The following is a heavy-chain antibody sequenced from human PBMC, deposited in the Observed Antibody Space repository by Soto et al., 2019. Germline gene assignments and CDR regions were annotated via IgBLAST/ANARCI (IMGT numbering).Heavy chain of an antibody. CDR3: ARDRGDDIVVVPAYYYYYGMDV. V-gene: IGHV3-21*01. CDR2: ISSSSSYT. D-gene: IGHD2-2*01. Sequence: GGSLRLSCAASGFTFSSYSMNWVRQAPGKGLEWVSSISSSSSYTYYADSVKGRFTISRDNAKNSLYLQMNSLRAEDTAVYYCARDRGDDIVVVPAYYYYYGMDVWGQGTTVTVSS. J-gene: IGHJ6*02. CDR1: GFTFSSYS.